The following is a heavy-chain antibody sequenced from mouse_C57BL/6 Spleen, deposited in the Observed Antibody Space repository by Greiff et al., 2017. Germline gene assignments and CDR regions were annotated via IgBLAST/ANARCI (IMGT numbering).Heavy chain of an antibody. CDR1: GFTFSDYY. CDR3: AGREPYYGPWFAY. J-gene: IGHJ3*01. CDR2: ISNGGGST. Sequence: EVKVVESGGGLVQPGGSLKLSCAASGFTFSDYYMYWVRQTPEKRLEWVAYISNGGGSTYYPDTVKGRFTISRDNAKNTLYLQMSRLKSEDTAMYYCAGREPYYGPWFAYWGQGTLVTVSA. V-gene: IGHV5-12*01. D-gene: IGHD2-10*01.